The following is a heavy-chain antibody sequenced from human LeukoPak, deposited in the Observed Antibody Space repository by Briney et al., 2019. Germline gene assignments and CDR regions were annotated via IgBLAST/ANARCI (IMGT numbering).Heavy chain of an antibody. D-gene: IGHD3-22*01. J-gene: IGHJ4*02. CDR3: AKVDYYDSSGWSDYFDY. CDR1: GFTFSSYG. V-gene: IGHV3-30*18. CDR2: ISYDGSNK. Sequence: QSGGSLRLSCAASGFTFSSYGMHWVRQAPGKGLEWVAVISYDGSNKYYADSVKGRFTISRDNSKNTLYLQMNSLRAEDTAVYYCAKVDYYDSSGWSDYFDYWGQGTLVTVSS.